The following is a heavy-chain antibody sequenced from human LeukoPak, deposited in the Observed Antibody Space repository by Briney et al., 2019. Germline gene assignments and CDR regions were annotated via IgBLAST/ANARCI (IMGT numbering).Heavy chain of an antibody. CDR2: INDDGSEK. CDR1: GFPLSNHG. CDR3: ARHGYNYGWDP. Sequence: PGGSLRLSCAASGFPLSNHGMTWVRQAPGKGLEWVANINDDGSEKYYAESVKGRFTISRDNAKNSLYLQMNSLRVEDTAEYYCARHGYNYGWDPWGQGTLVSVSS. V-gene: IGHV3-7*01. J-gene: IGHJ5*02. D-gene: IGHD5-18*01.